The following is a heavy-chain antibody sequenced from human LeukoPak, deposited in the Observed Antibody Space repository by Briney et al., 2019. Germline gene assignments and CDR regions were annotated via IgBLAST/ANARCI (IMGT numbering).Heavy chain of an antibody. D-gene: IGHD3-16*01. CDR3: ARDLNVGGIYFDF. J-gene: IGHJ4*02. V-gene: IGHV3-48*03. CDR1: GFIFSNYE. Sequence: PGGSLRLSCAASGFIFSNYEMNWVRQAPGKGLEWVSYISSGGSAIFYADSVKGRFTISRDNAKNSLYLDMNSLRVGDTAVYYCARDLNVGGIYFDFWGQGTLVTVSP. CDR2: ISSGGSAI.